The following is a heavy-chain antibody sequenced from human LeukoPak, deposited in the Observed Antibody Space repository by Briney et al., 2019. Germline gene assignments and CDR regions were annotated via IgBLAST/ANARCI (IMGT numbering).Heavy chain of an antibody. CDR1: GLTFRSFW. V-gene: IGHV3-7*01. CDR3: ARERDGRFFDY. CDR2: INQDGSEK. Sequence: GGSPRLSCAVSGLTFRSFWMSWVRQAPGKGLEWVANINQDGSEKYFVDSVKGRFTISRDNSKNSLHLQMNTLRGEDTAVYYCARERDGRFFDYWGQGTLVTVSS. D-gene: IGHD5-24*01. J-gene: IGHJ4*02.